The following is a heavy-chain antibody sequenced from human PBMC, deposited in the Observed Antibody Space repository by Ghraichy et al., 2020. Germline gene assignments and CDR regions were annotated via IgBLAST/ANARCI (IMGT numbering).Heavy chain of an antibody. J-gene: IGHJ6*03. CDR1: GGSISSYY. Sequence: SETLSLTCTVSGGSISSYYWSWIRQPPGKGLEWIGYIYYSGSTNYNPSLKSRVTISVDTSKNQFSLKLSSVTAADTAVYYCARTTYCSGGSCYFDYYYYYYMDVWGKGTTVTVSS. CDR3: ARTTYCSGGSCYFDYYYYYYMDV. V-gene: IGHV4-59*01. D-gene: IGHD2-15*01. CDR2: IYYSGST.